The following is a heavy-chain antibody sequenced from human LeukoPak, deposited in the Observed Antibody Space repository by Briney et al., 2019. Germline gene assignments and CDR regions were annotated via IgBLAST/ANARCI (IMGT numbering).Heavy chain of an antibody. CDR2: INPNSGET. D-gene: IGHD4-23*01. V-gene: IGHV1-2*02. Sequence: ASVKVSCKASGYTFTGAYMHWVRQAPGQGLEWVGWINPNSGETKFAPKFQGRVTMTRDTSLSTASMDLGGLRSDDTAVYYCARVLFNSGYDSWGQGSLVTVSS. J-gene: IGHJ5*01. CDR1: GYTFTGAY. CDR3: ARVLFNSGYDS.